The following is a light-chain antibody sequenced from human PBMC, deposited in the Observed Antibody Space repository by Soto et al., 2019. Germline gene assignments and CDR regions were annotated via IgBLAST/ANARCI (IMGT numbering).Light chain of an antibody. CDR1: QSISSW. CDR3: QQYNSHPLT. CDR2: EAS. J-gene: IGKJ4*01. V-gene: IGKV1-5*03. Sequence: DLQMTQSPSTLSASVGDSVTVTCRASQSISSWSAWYQQKPGKPPNLLMYEASTLESGVPSRFRGSRARTEFLLTSSSLQPDDDAPYCCQQYNSHPLTCGGGTKVEIK.